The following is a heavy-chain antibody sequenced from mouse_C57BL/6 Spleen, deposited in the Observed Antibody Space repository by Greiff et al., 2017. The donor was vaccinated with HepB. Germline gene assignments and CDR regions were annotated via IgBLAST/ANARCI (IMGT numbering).Heavy chain of an antibody. CDR1: GYTFTSYT. Sequence: VQGVESGAELARPGASVKMSCKASGYTFTSYTMHWVKQRPGQGLEWIGYINPSSGYTKYNQKFKDKATLTADKSSSTAYMQLSSLTSEDSAVYYCARRAVVATRAMDYWGQGTSVTVSS. V-gene: IGHV1-4*01. D-gene: IGHD1-1*01. J-gene: IGHJ4*01. CDR2: INPSSGYT. CDR3: ARRAVVATRAMDY.